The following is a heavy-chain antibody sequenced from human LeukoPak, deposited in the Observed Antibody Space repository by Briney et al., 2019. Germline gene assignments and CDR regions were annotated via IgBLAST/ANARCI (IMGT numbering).Heavy chain of an antibody. CDR2: ISGSGRSI. J-gene: IGHJ4*02. CDR1: GFTFSDYG. Sequence: GSLRLSCAASGFTFSDYGVNWVRQAPGKGLEWVSSISGSGRSIFYADSVRGRFTIPRDNAKNSLYLQMNSLRAEDTAVYYCARDYFYCGGDCFVDYWGQGTLVTVSS. D-gene: IGHD2-21*02. V-gene: IGHV3-21*01. CDR3: ARDYFYCGGDCFVDY.